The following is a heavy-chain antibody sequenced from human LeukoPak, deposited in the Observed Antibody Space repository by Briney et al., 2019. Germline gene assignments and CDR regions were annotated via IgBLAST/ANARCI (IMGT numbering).Heavy chain of an antibody. V-gene: IGHV5-51*01. D-gene: IGHD2-2*01. Sequence: GESLKISCKGSGYSFTSYWIGWVRQMPGKGLEWMGIIYPGDSDTRYSPSFQDQVTISADKSISTAYLQWSSLKASDTAMYYCATLPYCSSTSCYAGWFDPWGQGTLVTVSS. CDR1: GYSFTSYW. CDR2: IYPGDSDT. CDR3: ATLPYCSSTSCYAGWFDP. J-gene: IGHJ5*02.